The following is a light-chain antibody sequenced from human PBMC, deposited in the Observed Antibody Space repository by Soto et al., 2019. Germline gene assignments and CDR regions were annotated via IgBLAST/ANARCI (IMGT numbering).Light chain of an antibody. V-gene: IGKV3-11*01. CDR2: GAS. CDR3: QQRYNWPRT. CDR1: QSVSNNY. Sequence: ENGVEQSPSNLSLSPGEKATLSCRASQSVSNNYLPWYQQKPGQAPRLLIYGASTRATGIPARFSGSGSGTDFTLTISSLEPEDFAVYYCQQRYNWPRTFGQDTEV. J-gene: IGKJ1*01.